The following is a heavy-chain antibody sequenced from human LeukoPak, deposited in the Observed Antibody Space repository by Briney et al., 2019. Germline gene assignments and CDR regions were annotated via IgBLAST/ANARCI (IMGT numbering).Heavy chain of an antibody. CDR1: RFTFSSYA. Sequence: GGSLRLSCAASRFTFSSYAMYWVRQAPDTGLEWVAVLSYDGSTKSYADSVKGRFTISRDNSKRTMYLQMNSLRAEDMAVYYCARGRRYCSSTSCSNFDYWGQGTLVTVSS. V-gene: IGHV3-30-3*01. J-gene: IGHJ4*02. D-gene: IGHD2-2*01. CDR2: LSYDGSTK. CDR3: ARGRRYCSSTSCSNFDY.